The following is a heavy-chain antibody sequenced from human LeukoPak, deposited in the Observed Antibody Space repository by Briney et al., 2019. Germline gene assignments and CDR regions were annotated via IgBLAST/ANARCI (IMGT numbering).Heavy chain of an antibody. CDR3: ARVWAAGALDS. CDR1: GFTFSSYW. CDR2: IKQDGSEK. Sequence: PGGSLRLSCAASGFTFSSYWMTWVRQAPGKGLEWVANIKQDGSEKYYVDSVKGRFTISRDNAKNSLYVQMNSLRGEDTAVYYCARVWAAGALDSWGQGTLVTVSS. D-gene: IGHD6-13*01. V-gene: IGHV3-7*01. J-gene: IGHJ4*02.